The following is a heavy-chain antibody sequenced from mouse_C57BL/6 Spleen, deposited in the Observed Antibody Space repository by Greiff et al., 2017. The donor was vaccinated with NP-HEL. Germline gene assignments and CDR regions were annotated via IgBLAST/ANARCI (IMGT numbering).Heavy chain of an antibody. V-gene: IGHV1-18*01. J-gene: IGHJ1*03. Sequence: EVQLQQSGPELVKPGASVKIPCKASGYTFTDYNMDWVQQSHGKSLEWIGDINPNNGGTIYNQKFKGKGTLTVDKSSSTAYMELRSLTSEDTAVYYCAREGYGNWYFDVWGTGTTVTVSS. CDR3: AREGYGNWYFDV. D-gene: IGHD2-10*02. CDR2: INPNNGGT. CDR1: GYTFTDYN.